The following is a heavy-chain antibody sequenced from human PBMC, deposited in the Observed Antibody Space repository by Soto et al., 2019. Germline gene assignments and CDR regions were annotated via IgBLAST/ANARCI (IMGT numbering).Heavy chain of an antibody. J-gene: IGHJ5*02. D-gene: IGHD5-18*01. CDR3: EIGYSYAPLDP. CDR2: ISGSGDST. V-gene: IGHV3-23*01. CDR1: GFTFSSYA. Sequence: GGSLRLSCAASGFTFSSYAMSWVRQAPGKGLEWVSGISGSGDSTYYADSVKGRFTISRDNSKNTLYLQMNSLRAEDTAIYYCEIGYSYAPLDPWGQGTLVTVSS.